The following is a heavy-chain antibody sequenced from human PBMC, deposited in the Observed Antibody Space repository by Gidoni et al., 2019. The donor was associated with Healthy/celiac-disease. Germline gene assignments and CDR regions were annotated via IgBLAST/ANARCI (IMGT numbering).Heavy chain of an antibody. CDR3: AKGDLGWELSGY. Sequence: QVQLVESGGCVVQPGRSPRLSCAASGFTFSSYGMHWVRQAPGKGLEWVAVISYDGSNKYYADSVKGRFTISRDNSKNTLYLQMNSLRAEDTAVYYCAKGDLGWELSGYWGQGTLVTVSS. D-gene: IGHD1-26*01. V-gene: IGHV3-30*18. CDR1: GFTFSSYG. J-gene: IGHJ4*02. CDR2: ISYDGSNK.